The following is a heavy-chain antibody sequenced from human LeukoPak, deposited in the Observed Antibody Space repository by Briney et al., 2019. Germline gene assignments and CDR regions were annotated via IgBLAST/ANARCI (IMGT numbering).Heavy chain of an antibody. D-gene: IGHD3-3*01. Sequence: ASVKVPCKASGGTFSSYAISWVRQAPGQGLEWMGGIIPIFGTANYAQKFQGRVTITRNTSISTAYMELSSLRSEDTAVYYCARGHSTVGGYDFWSGYWPSYYYMDVWGQGTTVTVSS. CDR2: IIPIFGTA. CDR3: ARGHSTVGGYDFWSGYWPSYYYMDV. J-gene: IGHJ6*03. CDR1: GGTFSSYA. V-gene: IGHV1-69*05.